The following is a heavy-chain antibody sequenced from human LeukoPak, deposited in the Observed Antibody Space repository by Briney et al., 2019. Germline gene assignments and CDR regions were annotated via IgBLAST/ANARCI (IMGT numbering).Heavy chain of an antibody. CDR1: GFTFSGYS. CDR3: ARIAVAGTYAFDI. CDR2: ISSSSSYI. Sequence: PGGSLRLSCAASGFTFSGYSMNWVRQAPGKGLEWVSSISSSSSYIYYADSVKGRFTISRDNAKNSLYLQMNSLRAEDTAVYYCARIAVAGTYAFDIWGQGTMVTVSS. V-gene: IGHV3-21*01. J-gene: IGHJ3*02. D-gene: IGHD6-19*01.